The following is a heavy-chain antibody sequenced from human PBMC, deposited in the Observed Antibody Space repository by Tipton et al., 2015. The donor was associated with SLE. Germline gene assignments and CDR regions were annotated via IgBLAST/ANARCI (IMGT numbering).Heavy chain of an antibody. CDR3: ARDGPYYDFWSGMGAFDI. CDR1: GGSISSGSYY. CDR2: IYTSGST. D-gene: IGHD3-3*01. Sequence: TLSLPCTVSGGSISSGSYYWSWIRQPAGKGLEWIGRIYTSGSTNYNPSLKSRVTISVDTSKNQFSLMLRSVTAADTAVYYCARDGPYYDFWSGMGAFDIWGQGTMVTVSS. J-gene: IGHJ3*02. V-gene: IGHV4-61*02.